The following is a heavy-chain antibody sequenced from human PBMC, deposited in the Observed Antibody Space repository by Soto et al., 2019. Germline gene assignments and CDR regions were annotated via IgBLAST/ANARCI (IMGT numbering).Heavy chain of an antibody. CDR1: GFTFSSYA. J-gene: IGHJ4*02. D-gene: IGHD2-15*01. V-gene: IGHV3-23*01. Sequence: GGSLRLSCAASGFTFSSYAMSWVRQAPGKGPEWVSAISGRGGSTYYADSVKGRFTISRDNSKNTLYLQMNSLRAEDTAVYYCAKEGGNCSGGSCYKYYFDYWGQGTLVTVSS. CDR3: AKEGGNCSGGSCYKYYFDY. CDR2: ISGRGGST.